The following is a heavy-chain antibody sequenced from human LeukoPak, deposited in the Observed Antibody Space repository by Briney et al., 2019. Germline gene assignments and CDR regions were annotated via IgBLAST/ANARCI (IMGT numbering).Heavy chain of an antibody. D-gene: IGHD4-17*01. CDR3: ATEYYGAYNY. CDR1: GFSFSAAW. J-gene: IGHJ4*02. CDR2: IKCNSAGGTT. V-gene: IGHV3-15*01. Sequence: GGSLRLSCAASGFSFSAAWMSWVRQAPGKGLEWVGRIKCNSAGGTTDYAAPVKGRFTISRDDSKNTLYLQMNSLKTEDTAVYFCATEYYGAYNYWGQGTLVTVSS.